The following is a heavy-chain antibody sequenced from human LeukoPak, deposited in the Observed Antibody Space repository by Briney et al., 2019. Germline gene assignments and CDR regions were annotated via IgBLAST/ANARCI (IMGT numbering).Heavy chain of an antibody. CDR2: ISYDGSNK. J-gene: IGHJ6*03. CDR1: GFTFSSYA. CDR3: ARDAGVRGRAQPLYYYYMDV. D-gene: IGHD3-10*01. Sequence: GGSLRLSCAASGFTFSSYAMHWVRQAPGKGLEWVAVISYDGSNKYYADSVKGRFTISRDNSKNTLYLQMNSLRAEDTAVYYCARDAGVRGRAQPLYYYYMDVWGKGTTVTVSS. V-gene: IGHV3-30*01.